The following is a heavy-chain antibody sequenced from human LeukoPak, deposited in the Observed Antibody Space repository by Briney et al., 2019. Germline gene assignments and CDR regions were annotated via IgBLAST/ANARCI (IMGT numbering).Heavy chain of an antibody. J-gene: IGHJ4*02. D-gene: IGHD3-22*01. CDR2: IYSGGST. CDR1: GFTVSSNY. Sequence: SGGSLRLSCAASGFTVSSNYMSWVRQAPGKGLEWVSVIYSGGSTYYADSVKGRFTISRDNSKNTLYLQMNSLRAEDTAVYYCARGSAYYRNYFDYWGQGTMVTLSS. CDR3: ARGSAYYRNYFDY. V-gene: IGHV3-53*01.